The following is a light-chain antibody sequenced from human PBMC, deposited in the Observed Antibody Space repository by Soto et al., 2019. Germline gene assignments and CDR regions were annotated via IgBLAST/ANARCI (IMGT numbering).Light chain of an antibody. V-gene: IGLV4-69*01. J-gene: IGLJ1*01. Sequence: QPVLTQSPSASASLGASVRLTCTLSSGHTTNAIAWHQLQPEKGPRYLMNLKDDGSHIKGDGIPDRFSGSSFGAERYLTISSLQSEDEADYYCCSYAGSYTYVFGIGTKLTVL. CDR3: CSYAGSYTYV. CDR2: LKDDGSH. CDR1: SGHTTNA.